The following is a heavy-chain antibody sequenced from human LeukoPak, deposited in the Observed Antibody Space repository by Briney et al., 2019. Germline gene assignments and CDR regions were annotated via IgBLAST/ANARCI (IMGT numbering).Heavy chain of an antibody. CDR3: ARGGRRFGELLSEDY. J-gene: IGHJ4*02. Sequence: SETLSLTCTVSGVSISSGGYYWSWIRQHPGKGLEWIGYIYYSGSTYYNPSLKSRVTISVDTSKNQFSLKLSSVTAADTAVYYCARGGRRFGELLSEDYWGQGTLVTVSS. CDR1: GVSISSGGYY. D-gene: IGHD3-10*01. V-gene: IGHV4-31*03. CDR2: IYYSGST.